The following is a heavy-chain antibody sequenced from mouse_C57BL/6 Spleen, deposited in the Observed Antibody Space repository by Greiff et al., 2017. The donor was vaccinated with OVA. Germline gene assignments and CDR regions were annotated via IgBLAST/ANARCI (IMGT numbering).Heavy chain of an antibody. Sequence: EVKLVESGEGLVKPGGSLKLSCAASGFTFSSYAMSWVRQTPEKRLEWVAYISSGGDYIYYADTVKGRFTISRDNARNTLYLQMSSLKSEDTAMYYCTREPYYYGSSYGYFDVWGTGTTVTVSS. D-gene: IGHD1-1*01. J-gene: IGHJ1*03. V-gene: IGHV5-9-1*02. CDR3: TREPYYYGSSYGYFDV. CDR1: GFTFSSYA. CDR2: ISSGGDYI.